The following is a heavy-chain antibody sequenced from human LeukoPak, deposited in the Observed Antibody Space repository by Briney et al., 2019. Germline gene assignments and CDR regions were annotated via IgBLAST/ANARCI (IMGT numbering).Heavy chain of an antibody. CDR1: GGTFSSYA. CDR3: ARDGGGYSYGYMYY. CDR2: IIPIFGTA. V-gene: IGHV1-69*06. D-gene: IGHD5-18*01. Sequence: ASVKVSCKASGGTFSSYAISWVRQAPGQGLEWMGGIIPIFGTANYAQKFQGRVTITADKSTSTAYMELSSLRSEDTAVYYCARDGGGYSYGYMYYWGQGTLVTVSS. J-gene: IGHJ4*02.